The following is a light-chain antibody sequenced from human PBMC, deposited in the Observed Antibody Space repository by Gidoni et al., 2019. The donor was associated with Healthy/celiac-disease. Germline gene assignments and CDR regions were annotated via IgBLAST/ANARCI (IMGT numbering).Light chain of an antibody. CDR1: RSVSSSY. CDR3: QQYGSSPTWT. Sequence: EIVLPQSPGTLSLSPGERATLSCRASRSVSSSYLAWYQQNPGQAPRLLIYGATSRATGIPDRFSGSGSGTDFTLTISRLEPGDFAVYYCQQYGSSPTWTFGQGTKVEIK. CDR2: GAT. J-gene: IGKJ1*01. V-gene: IGKV3-20*01.